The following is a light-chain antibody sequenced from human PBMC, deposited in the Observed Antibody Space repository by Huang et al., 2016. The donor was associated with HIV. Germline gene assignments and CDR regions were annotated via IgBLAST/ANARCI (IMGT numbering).Light chain of an antibody. CDR1: QSIVSGF. J-gene: IGKJ2*01. V-gene: IGKV3D-20*01. CDR3: QQYGRASFT. CDR2: DAS. Sequence: EVVLTQSPAILSLSPGERATLSCGASQSIVSGFLAWYQQRPGLAPRLLIYDASRRVTGSPDRFSGSGSGTDFTLTISRLEPEDFAVYYCQQYGRASFTFGQGTKL.